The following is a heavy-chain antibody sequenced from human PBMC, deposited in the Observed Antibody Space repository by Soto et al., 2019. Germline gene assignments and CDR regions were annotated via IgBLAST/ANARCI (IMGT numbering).Heavy chain of an antibody. J-gene: IGHJ6*04. CDR3: ARVETLLGSGDDTGDYYGMDG. CDR1: GGTFSSYA. CDR2: IIPIFGTA. V-gene: IGHV1-69*13. Sequence: SVKVSCKASGGTFSSYAISWVRQAPGQGLEWMGGIIPIFGTANYAQKFQGRVTITADESTSTAYMELSSLRSEDTAVYYCARVETLLGSGDDTGDYYGMDGWGKGNTVPFSS. D-gene: IGHD3-3*01.